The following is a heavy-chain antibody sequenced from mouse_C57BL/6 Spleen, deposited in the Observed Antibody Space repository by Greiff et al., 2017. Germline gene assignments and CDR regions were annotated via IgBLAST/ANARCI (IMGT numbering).Heavy chain of an antibody. V-gene: IGHV5-16*01. Sequence: EVMLVESEGGLVQPGSSMKLSCTASGFTFSDYYMAWVRQVPEKGLEWVANINYDGSSTYYLDSLKSRFIISRDNAKNILYLQMSSLKSEDTATYYCARAHNYYGSSYLDYWGQGTTLTVSS. J-gene: IGHJ2*01. D-gene: IGHD1-1*01. CDR3: ARAHNYYGSSYLDY. CDR2: INYDGSST. CDR1: GFTFSDYY.